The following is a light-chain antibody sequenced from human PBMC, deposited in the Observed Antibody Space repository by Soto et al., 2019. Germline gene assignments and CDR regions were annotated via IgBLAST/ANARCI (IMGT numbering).Light chain of an antibody. CDR2: EVT. Sequence: QSVLTQPASVSWSPGQSITISCTVTGSDIGGYNHVSWYQHHPGKAPKLIIYEVTNRPSGVSNRFSGSKSGNTASLTISGLQAEDEADYYCSSYTSSTTYVFATGTKVTVL. CDR1: GSDIGGYNH. CDR3: SSYTSSTTYV. J-gene: IGLJ1*01. V-gene: IGLV2-14*01.